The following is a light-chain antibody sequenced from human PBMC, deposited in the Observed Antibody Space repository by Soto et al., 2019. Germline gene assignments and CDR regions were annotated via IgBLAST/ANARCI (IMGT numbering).Light chain of an antibody. V-gene: IGKV3-20*01. J-gene: IGKJ2*01. CDR3: QQYGGSPPVT. Sequence: EIVLTQSPGTLSLSPGDRATLSCRASQSVSSRYVAWYQKKSGQAPRLLIYGAVHRATGIPDRFSCSGSGTDFTLTISRLEPEDCAVYYCQQYGGSPPVTFGQGTKLEIK. CDR1: QSVSSRY. CDR2: GAV.